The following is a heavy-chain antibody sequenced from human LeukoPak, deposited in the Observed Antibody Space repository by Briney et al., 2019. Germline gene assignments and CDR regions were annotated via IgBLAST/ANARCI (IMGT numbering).Heavy chain of an antibody. V-gene: IGHV3-30*02. CDR3: ASVFDS. D-gene: IGHD5/OR15-5a*01. CDR2: IRYDGSNK. CDR1: GFTFSSYG. J-gene: IGHJ4*02. Sequence: GGSLRLSCAASGFTFSSYGMHWVRQAPGKGLEWVAFIRYDGSNKYYADSVKGRFTISRDNAKNTVSLQMNSLSAEDTAVYYCASVFDSWGQGFLVIVSS.